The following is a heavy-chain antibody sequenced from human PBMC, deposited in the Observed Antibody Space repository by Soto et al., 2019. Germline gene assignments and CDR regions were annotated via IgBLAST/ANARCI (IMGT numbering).Heavy chain of an antibody. J-gene: IGHJ6*02. CDR2: IIPIFGTA. CDR3: ARYSITIFGVVIIPVGGYGMDV. D-gene: IGHD3-3*01. V-gene: IGHV1-69*13. Sequence: VASVKVSCKXSGGTFSSYAISWVRQAPGQGLEWMGGIIPIFGTANYAQKFQGRVTITADESTSTAYMELSSLRSEDTAVYYCARYSITIFGVVIIPVGGYGMDVWGQGTTVTVSS. CDR1: GGTFSSYA.